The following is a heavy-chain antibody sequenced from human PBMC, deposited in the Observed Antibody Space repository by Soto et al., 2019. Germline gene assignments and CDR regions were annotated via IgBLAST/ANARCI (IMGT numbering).Heavy chain of an antibody. CDR1: GGSISSYY. D-gene: IGHD6-19*01. CDR2: IYYSGST. V-gene: IGHV4-59*01. J-gene: IGHJ4*02. CDR3: ARGGKRYSSGWYYYDY. Sequence: PSETLSLTCTVSGGSISSYYWSWIRQPQGKGLEWIGYIYYSGSTNYNPSLKSRVTISVDTSKNQFSLKLSSVTAADTVVYYCARGGKRYSSGWYYYDYWGQGTLVTVSS.